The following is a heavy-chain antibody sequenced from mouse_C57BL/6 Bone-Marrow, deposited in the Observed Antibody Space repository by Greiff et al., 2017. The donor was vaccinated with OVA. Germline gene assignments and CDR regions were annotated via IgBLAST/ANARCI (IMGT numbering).Heavy chain of an antibody. CDR3: ARDLPYAMDY. V-gene: IGHV1-81*01. Sequence: QVQLQQSGAELARPGASVKLSCKASGYTFTSYGISWVKQRTGQGLEWIGEIYPRSGNTYYNEKFKGKATLTADKSSSTAYMELRSLTAEDSAVYVCARDLPYAMDYWGQGTSVTVSS. CDR2: IYPRSGNT. D-gene: IGHD2-1*01. CDR1: GYTFTSYG. J-gene: IGHJ4*01.